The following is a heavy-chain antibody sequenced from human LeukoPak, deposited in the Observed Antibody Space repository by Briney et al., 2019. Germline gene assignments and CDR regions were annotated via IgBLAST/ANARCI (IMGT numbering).Heavy chain of an antibody. Sequence: PSETLSLTCTVSGGSISSYYWSWIRQPPGKGLEWIGYIYYSGSTNYNPSLKSRVTISVDTSKNQFSLKLSSVTAADTAVYYCARTNQRGYSYGLFDYWGQGTLVTVSS. V-gene: IGHV4-59*08. CDR1: GGSISSYY. D-gene: IGHD5-18*01. CDR2: IYYSGST. J-gene: IGHJ4*02. CDR3: ARTNQRGYSYGLFDY.